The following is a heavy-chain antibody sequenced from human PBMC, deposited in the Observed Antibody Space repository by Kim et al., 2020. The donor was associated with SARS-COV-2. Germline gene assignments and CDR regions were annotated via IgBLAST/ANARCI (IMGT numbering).Heavy chain of an antibody. D-gene: IGHD5-12*01. V-gene: IGHV3-53*01. Sequence: KGRCTISKDNSKNALYLQMNSLRAEDTTVYYCARSVGDGYNPEGTAGFDYWRQGTLVTVSS. J-gene: IGHJ4*02. CDR3: ARSVGDGYNPEGTAGFDY.